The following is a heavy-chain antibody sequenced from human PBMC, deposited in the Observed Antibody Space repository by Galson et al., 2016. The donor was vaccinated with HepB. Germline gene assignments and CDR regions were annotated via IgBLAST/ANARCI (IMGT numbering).Heavy chain of an antibody. J-gene: IGHJ4*02. CDR1: GYTFTSYG. V-gene: IGHV1-18*01. Sequence: SVKVSCKASGYTFTSYGISWVRQAPGQGLEWMGWISAYNGNTNYAQKLQGRVTMTTETATRTAYMELRSLKSDETAVYYCARDLIFAGTFDFWGQGTLVTVSS. CDR3: ARDLIFAGTFDF. CDR2: ISAYNGNT. D-gene: IGHD3-10*01.